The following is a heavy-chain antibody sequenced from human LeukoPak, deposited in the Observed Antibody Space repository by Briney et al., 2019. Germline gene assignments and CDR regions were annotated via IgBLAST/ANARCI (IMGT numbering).Heavy chain of an antibody. J-gene: IGHJ4*02. D-gene: IGHD3-10*01. CDR3: AREGFGFDY. CDR2: ISSSSSAI. V-gene: IGHV3-48*04. Sequence: GGSLRLSCAASGFTFSSYNMNWVRQAPGKGLEWVSYISSSSSAIYYADSVMGRFIISRDNAKDSLYLQMNSLRAEDTAVYYCAREGFGFDYWGQGTLVTVSS. CDR1: GFTFSSYN.